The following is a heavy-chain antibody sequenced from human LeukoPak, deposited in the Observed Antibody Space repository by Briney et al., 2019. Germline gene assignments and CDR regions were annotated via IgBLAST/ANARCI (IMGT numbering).Heavy chain of an antibody. CDR1: VFTLSRYS. Sequence: GGSLRLSRASSVFTLSRYSTICVSDARGRGLECVSAISGSGGSTYYADSVKGRFTISRDNSKNTLYLQMNSLRAEDTAVYYCAKAAAGTPPELDYWGQGTLVTVSS. D-gene: IGHD6-13*01. V-gene: IGHV3-23*01. CDR3: AKAAAGTPPELDY. CDR2: ISGSGGST. J-gene: IGHJ4*02.